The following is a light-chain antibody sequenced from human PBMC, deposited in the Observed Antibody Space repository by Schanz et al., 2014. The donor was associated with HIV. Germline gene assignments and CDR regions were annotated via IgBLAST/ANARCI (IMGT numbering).Light chain of an antibody. CDR2: EVT. J-gene: IGLJ3*02. CDR1: SSDVGGYNY. V-gene: IGLV2-8*01. Sequence: QSALAQPPSASGSPGQSVTISCTGTSSDVGGYNYVSWYQQHPGSAPRLIIYEVTKRPSGVPDRFSGSKSGSTASLTVSGLQPEDEADYYCSSFAGSNIPWVFGGGTKVTVL. CDR3: SSFAGSNIPWV.